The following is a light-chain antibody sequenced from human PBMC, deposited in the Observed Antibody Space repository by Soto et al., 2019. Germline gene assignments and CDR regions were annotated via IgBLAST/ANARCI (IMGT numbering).Light chain of an antibody. CDR2: WAS. J-gene: IGKJ1*01. V-gene: IGKV4-1*01. CDR3: QQYYSTPWT. CDR1: QSVLYSSNNKNY. Sequence: DIVMTQSPDSLAVSLGERATINCKSSQSVLYSSNNKNYLAWYQQKPGQPPKLLIYWASTRESGVPDRFSGSGSGTDFSLTISCLQAEDVAVYYGQQYYSTPWTFGQGTKVEIK.